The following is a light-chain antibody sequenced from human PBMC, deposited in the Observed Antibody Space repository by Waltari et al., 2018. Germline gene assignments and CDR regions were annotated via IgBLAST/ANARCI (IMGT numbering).Light chain of an antibody. J-gene: IGKJ1*01. V-gene: IGKV3-20*01. CDR2: GAS. Sequence: EIVLTQSPGPLSLSPGESATLSCRTRQSVTRALAWYQQTPGQAPRRLIYGASNRATGIPDRFSGSGSGTDFSLTISSLEPEDFAVYYCQHYLRLPVTFGQGTKVEVK. CDR1: QSVTRA. CDR3: QHYLRLPVT.